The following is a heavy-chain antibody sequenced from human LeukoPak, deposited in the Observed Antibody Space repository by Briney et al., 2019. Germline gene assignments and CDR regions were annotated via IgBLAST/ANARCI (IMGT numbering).Heavy chain of an antibody. V-gene: IGHV4-39*01. Sequence: SETLSLTCTVSGGSISSSNYYWGWVRQPPGKGLEWIGSIYYSGSTYYNPSLKSRVTISVDTSKNQFSLKLSSVTAADTAVYYCARSPGYTYGYYYWGQGTLVTVSS. CDR1: GGSISSSNYY. CDR2: IYYSGST. D-gene: IGHD5-18*01. CDR3: ARSPGYTYGYYY. J-gene: IGHJ4*02.